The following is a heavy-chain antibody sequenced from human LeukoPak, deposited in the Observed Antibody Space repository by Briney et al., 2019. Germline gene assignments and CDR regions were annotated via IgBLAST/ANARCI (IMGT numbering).Heavy chain of an antibody. D-gene: IGHD3-22*01. CDR3: ARNAYYDSSGLMDY. CDR2: IIPILGIA. CDR1: GGTFSSYA. J-gene: IGHJ4*02. V-gene: IGHV1-69*04. Sequence: SVKVSCKASGGTFSSYAISWVRQAPGQGLEWMGRIIPILGIANYAQKFQGRVTITADKSTSTAYMELSSLRSEDTAVYYCARNAYYDSSGLMDYWGQGTLVTVSS.